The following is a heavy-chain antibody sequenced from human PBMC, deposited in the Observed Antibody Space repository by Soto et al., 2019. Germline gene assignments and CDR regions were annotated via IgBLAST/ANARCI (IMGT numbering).Heavy chain of an antibody. CDR3: ARAKGYCSSTSCYFDAFDI. CDR2: ISSSSSYI. D-gene: IGHD2-2*01. J-gene: IGHJ3*02. CDR1: GFTFSSYS. V-gene: IGHV3-21*01. Sequence: GGSLRLSCAASGFTFSSYSMNWVRQAPGKGLEWVSSISSSSSYIYYADSVKGRFTISRDNAKNSLYLQMNSLRVEDTAVYYCARAKGYCSSTSCYFDAFDIWGQGTMVTVSS.